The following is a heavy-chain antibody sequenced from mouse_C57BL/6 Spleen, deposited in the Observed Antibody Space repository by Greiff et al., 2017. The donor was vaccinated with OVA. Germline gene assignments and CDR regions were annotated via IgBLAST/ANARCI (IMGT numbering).Heavy chain of an antibody. V-gene: IGHV5-6*01. CDR1: GFTFSSYG. J-gene: IGHJ4*01. D-gene: IGHD2-5*01. CDR3: ASLYYSNYDYAMDY. CDR2: ISSGGSYT. Sequence: EVQLQQSGGDLVKPGGSLKLSCAASGFTFSSYGMSWVRQTPDKRLEWVATISSGGSYTNYPDSVKGRFTISRDNAKNTLYLQMSSLKSEDTAMYYCASLYYSNYDYAMDYWGQGTSVTVSS.